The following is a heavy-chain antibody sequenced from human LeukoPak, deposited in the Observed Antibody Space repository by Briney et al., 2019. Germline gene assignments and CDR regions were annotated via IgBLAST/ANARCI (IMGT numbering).Heavy chain of an antibody. CDR2: IYYSGTT. CDR3: ARLPLRSHFDY. CDR1: GGSISSYY. Sequence: PSETLSLTCTVSGGSISSYYWSWIRQPPGKGLEWIGYIYYSGTTNYNPSLKSRVTISVDTSRNQFSLKLNSVTAADTAVYYCARLPLRSHFDYWGQGTLVTVSS. V-gene: IGHV4-59*08. J-gene: IGHJ4*02.